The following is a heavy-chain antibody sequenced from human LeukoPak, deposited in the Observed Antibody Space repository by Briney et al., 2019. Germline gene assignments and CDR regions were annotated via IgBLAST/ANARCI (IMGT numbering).Heavy chain of an antibody. CDR1: GFTFSSYG. J-gene: IGHJ6*02. D-gene: IGHD4-17*01. CDR3: AREGLTYGDYSRRNYGMDV. CDR2: IKQDGSEK. V-gene: IGHV3-7*01. Sequence: PGGSLRLSCAASGFTFSSYGMHWVRQAPGKGLEWVANIKQDGSEKYYVDSVKGRFTISRDNAKNSLYLQMNSLRAEDTAVYYCAREGLTYGDYSRRNYGMDVWGQGTTVTVSS.